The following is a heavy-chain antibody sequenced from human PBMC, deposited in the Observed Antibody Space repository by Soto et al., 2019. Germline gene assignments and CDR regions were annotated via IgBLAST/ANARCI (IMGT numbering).Heavy chain of an antibody. CDR2: FDPEDGET. CDR3: ATQSTRVRGAPDAFDI. J-gene: IGHJ3*02. CDR1: GYTLTELS. V-gene: IGHV1-24*01. Sequence: ASVKVSCKVSGYTLTELSMHWVRQAPGKGLAWMGGFDPEDGETIYAQKFQGRVTMTEDTSTDTAYMELSSLRSEDTAVYYCATQSTRVRGAPDAFDIWGQGTMVTVSS. D-gene: IGHD3-10*01.